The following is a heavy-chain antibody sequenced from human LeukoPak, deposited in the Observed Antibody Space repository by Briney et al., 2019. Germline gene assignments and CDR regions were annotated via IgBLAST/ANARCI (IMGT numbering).Heavy chain of an antibody. D-gene: IGHD3-3*01. Sequence: SETLSLTCSVSGGSIRSHDWNWIRQAPGKGLEWIGYVFYTGSTKYNPSLKSRVTISVDTSKNQFSLKLSSVTAADTAVYYCARLGIIFGVVHRFDPWGQGTLATVSS. J-gene: IGHJ5*02. V-gene: IGHV4-59*08. CDR2: VFYTGST. CDR1: GGSIRSHD. CDR3: ARLGIIFGVVHRFDP.